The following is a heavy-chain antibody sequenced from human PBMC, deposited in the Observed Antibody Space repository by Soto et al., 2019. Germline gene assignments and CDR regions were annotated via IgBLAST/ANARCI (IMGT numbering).Heavy chain of an antibody. D-gene: IGHD4-17*01. V-gene: IGHV3-66*01. CDR2: IYSGGST. Sequence: PGGSLRLSCAASGFTVSSNYMSWVRQAPGKGLEWVSVIYSGGSTYYADSVKGRFTISRDNSKNTLYLQMNSLRAEDTAVYYCAREWGTVTTGLYYYYYMDVWGRGTTVTVSS. CDR1: GFTVSSNY. CDR3: AREWGTVTTGLYYYYYMDV. J-gene: IGHJ6*03.